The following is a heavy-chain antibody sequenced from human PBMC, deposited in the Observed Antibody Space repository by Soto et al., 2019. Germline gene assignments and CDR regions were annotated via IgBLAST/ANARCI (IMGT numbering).Heavy chain of an antibody. CDR1: GFIFSEST. D-gene: IGHD2-15*01. Sequence: GGSLRLSCSASGFIFSESTIYWVRQVPGKGLEAISAVSTSGRSTYYADSVKDRFTISRDNSKNTLFLQMGGLRPEDTAIYYCVKQAHGLDGVAFDYWGQGTQVTVSS. J-gene: IGHJ4*02. CDR2: VSTSGRST. CDR3: VKQAHGLDGVAFDY. V-gene: IGHV3-64D*06.